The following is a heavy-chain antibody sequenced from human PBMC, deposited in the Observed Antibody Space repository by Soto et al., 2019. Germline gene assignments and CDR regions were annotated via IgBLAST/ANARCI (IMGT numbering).Heavy chain of an antibody. V-gene: IGHV3-66*01. CDR1: GFAVSSNF. CDR2: IYSGGST. Sequence: GGSLSLSCAASGFAVSSNFMSWVRQAPGKGLEWVSVIYSGGSTYYADSVKGRFTISRDNSENTLYLQMNSLRAEDTAIYYCARATMIGLLSSWGQGTLVTVSS. CDR3: ARATMIGLLSS. D-gene: IGHD3-22*01. J-gene: IGHJ5*02.